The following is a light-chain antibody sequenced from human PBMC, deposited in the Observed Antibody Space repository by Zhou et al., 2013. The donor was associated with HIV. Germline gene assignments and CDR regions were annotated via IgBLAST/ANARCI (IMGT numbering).Light chain of an antibody. CDR1: QSVSRRY. Sequence: EIVLTQSPATLSLSPGERATLSCGASQSVSRRYLAWYQQKPGLAPRLLMYDASTRATGIPDRFSGSGSGTDFTLTISRLEPGDFAVYYCQQYGASLYTFGQGTKLEIK. V-gene: IGKV3D-20*01. J-gene: IGKJ2*01. CDR2: DAS. CDR3: QQYGASLYT.